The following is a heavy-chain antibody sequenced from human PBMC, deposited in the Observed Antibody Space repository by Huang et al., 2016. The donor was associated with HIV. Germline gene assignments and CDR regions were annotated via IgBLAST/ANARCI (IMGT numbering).Heavy chain of an antibody. CDR1: GGSIRSDNYY. V-gene: IGHV4-39*02. Sequence: QLQLQESGPGLVKPSETLSLTCTVSGGSIRSDNYYWGWIRQPPGKGLEWIGSIYYSVINYYNPSLKRRVTITVYTSKNHFSLRMGSVTAADTAVYYCARLPGSITMIRGVITDPYWGQGTLVTVSS. D-gene: IGHD3-10*01. CDR2: IYYSVIN. CDR3: ARLPGSITMIRGVITDPY. J-gene: IGHJ4*02.